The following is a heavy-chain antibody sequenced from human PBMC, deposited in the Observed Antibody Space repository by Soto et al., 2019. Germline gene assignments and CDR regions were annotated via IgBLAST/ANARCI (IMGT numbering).Heavy chain of an antibody. CDR3: ARGPGGGPFDY. Sequence: QVQLVESGGGVVQPGRSLRLSCAASGFTFSSYALHWVRQAPGKGLEWVAVITYDGSNKYYADSVKGRFTISRDNYKNTLDLQMNSLRAEDTAVYYCARGPGGGPFDYWGQGTLVTVYS. V-gene: IGHV3-30-3*01. J-gene: IGHJ4*02. CDR1: GFTFSSYA. D-gene: IGHD3-16*01. CDR2: ITYDGSNK.